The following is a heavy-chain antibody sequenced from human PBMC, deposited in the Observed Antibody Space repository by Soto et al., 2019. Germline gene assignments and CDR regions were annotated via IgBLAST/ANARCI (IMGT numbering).Heavy chain of an antibody. V-gene: IGHV2-5*02. CDR3: AHSTTVTTWYYFDY. CDR2: IYWDDAK. J-gene: IGHJ4*02. Sequence: QITLKESGPTLVKPTQTLTLTCTFSGFSLSTSGVGVGWIRQPPGKALEWLALIYWDDAKRYRPSLKSRLTITKDTSNNQVVLTMTNMDPVDTATYYCAHSTTVTTWYYFDYWGQGTLVTVSS. D-gene: IGHD4-17*01. CDR1: GFSLSTSGVG.